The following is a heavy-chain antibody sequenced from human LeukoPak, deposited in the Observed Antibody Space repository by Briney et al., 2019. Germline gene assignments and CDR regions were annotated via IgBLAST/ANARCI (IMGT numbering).Heavy chain of an antibody. CDR3: ARAEWLVLTFPPYDFVY. CDR2: ISGSGGST. J-gene: IGHJ4*02. V-gene: IGHV3-23*01. Sequence: PGGSLRLSCAASGFTFSSYGMSWVRQAPGKGLEWVSAISGSGGSTYYADSVKGRFTISRDNAKNSLYLQMNSLRAEDTAVYYCARAEWLVLTFPPYDFVYWGQGTLVTVSS. CDR1: GFTFSSYG. D-gene: IGHD6-19*01.